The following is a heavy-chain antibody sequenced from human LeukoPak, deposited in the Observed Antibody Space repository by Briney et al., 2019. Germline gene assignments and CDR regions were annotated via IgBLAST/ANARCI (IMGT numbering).Heavy chain of an antibody. V-gene: IGHV3-30*02. CDR1: GFTFRNYG. CDR3: ARDGVPGVVPAATYYYYGMDV. Sequence: GGSLRLSCAASGFTFRNYGMHWIRQAPGKGLEWVAFIRNDGSSESYADSVKGRLTISRDNAKNSLYLQMNSLRAEDTAVYYCARDGVPGVVPAATYYYYGMDVWGQGTTVTVSS. CDR2: IRNDGSSE. D-gene: IGHD2-2*01. J-gene: IGHJ6*02.